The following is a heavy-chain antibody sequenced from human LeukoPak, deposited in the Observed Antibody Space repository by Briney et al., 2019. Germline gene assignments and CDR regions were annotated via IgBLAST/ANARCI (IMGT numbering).Heavy chain of an antibody. V-gene: IGHV3-7*01. CDR3: ARDRGPRTGFMVREAYDY. Sequence: SGGSLRLSCAASGFNFNSYWMSWVRQAPGKGLEWVANIKQDGSEKYYVDSVKGRFTITRDNAKNTLYLQMSSLRAEDTTVYYCARDRGPRTGFMVREAYDYWGQGTLVTVSS. D-gene: IGHD3-10*01. CDR2: IKQDGSEK. CDR1: GFNFNSYW. J-gene: IGHJ4*02.